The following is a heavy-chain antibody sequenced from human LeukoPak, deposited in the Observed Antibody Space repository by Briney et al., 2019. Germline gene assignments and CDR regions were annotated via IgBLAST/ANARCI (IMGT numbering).Heavy chain of an antibody. CDR2: INHSGGT. CDR1: SGSFNGYY. V-gene: IGHV4-34*01. D-gene: IGHD4-17*01. CDR3: AREAQVYGDYVKFDY. J-gene: IGHJ4*02. Sequence: SETLSLTCAVFSGSFNGYYWSWIRQPPGKGLEWIGEINHSGGTNYNASLESRLTISIDKSKKQFSLRLNSVTAADTAVYYCAREAQVYGDYVKFDYWGQGTLVTVSS.